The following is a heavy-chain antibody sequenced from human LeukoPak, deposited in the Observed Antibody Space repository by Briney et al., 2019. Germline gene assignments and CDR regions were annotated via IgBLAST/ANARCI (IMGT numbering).Heavy chain of an antibody. CDR3: AVPITMIVAHVGPYFDY. J-gene: IGHJ4*02. D-gene: IGHD3-22*01. CDR1: GFTFSSYW. CDR2: IKQDGSEK. V-gene: IGHV3-7*01. Sequence: PGGSLRLSCAASGFTFSSYWMSWVRQAPGKGLEWVANIKQDGSEKYYVDSVKGRFTISRDNAKNSLYLQMNSLRAEDTAVYYCAVPITMIVAHVGPYFDYWGQGTLVTVSP.